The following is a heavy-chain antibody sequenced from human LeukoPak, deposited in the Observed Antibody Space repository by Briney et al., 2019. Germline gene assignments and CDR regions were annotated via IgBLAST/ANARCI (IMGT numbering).Heavy chain of an antibody. CDR3: AKGAHYDILTGYSEFDY. D-gene: IGHD3-9*01. Sequence: GGSLRLSCAASGFTFSSYGMHWVRQAPGKGLEWVAFIRYDGSNKYYADSVKGRFTISRDNSKNTLYLQTNSLRVEDTAVYYCAKGAHYDILTGYSEFDYWGQGTLVTVSS. V-gene: IGHV3-30*02. J-gene: IGHJ4*02. CDR2: IRYDGSNK. CDR1: GFTFSSYG.